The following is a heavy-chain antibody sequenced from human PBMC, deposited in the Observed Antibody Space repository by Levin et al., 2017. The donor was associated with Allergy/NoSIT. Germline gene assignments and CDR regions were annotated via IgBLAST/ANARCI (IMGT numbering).Heavy chain of an antibody. CDR3: ARVPSYYDG. D-gene: IGHD3-10*01. CDR1: GFTVGRHS. Sequence: PGGSLRLSCVASGFTVGRHSMSWVRQAPGKGLEWVSGISSTGDSTYYAESVRGRFTISRDNSRNTLYFQTDNLRGDDTAIYYCARVPSYYDGWGQGTLVPVSS. J-gene: IGHJ4*02. CDR2: ISSTGDST. V-gene: IGHV3-23*01.